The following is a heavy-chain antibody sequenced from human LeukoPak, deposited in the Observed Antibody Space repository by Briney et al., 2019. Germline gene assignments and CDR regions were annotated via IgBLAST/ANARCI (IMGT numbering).Heavy chain of an antibody. CDR3: ARVRLATTAFDY. CDR2: ISSSGSTI. J-gene: IGHJ4*02. D-gene: IGHD5-24*01. Sequence: GGSLRLSCAASGFTFSDYYMSWIRQAPGKGLEWVSYISSSGSTIYYADSVKGRFTISRDNAKNSLYLQMNSLRAEGTAVYYCARVRLATTAFDYWGQGTLVTVSS. CDR1: GFTFSDYY. V-gene: IGHV3-11*01.